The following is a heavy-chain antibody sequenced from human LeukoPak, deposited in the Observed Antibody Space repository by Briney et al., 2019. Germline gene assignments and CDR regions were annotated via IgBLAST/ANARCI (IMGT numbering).Heavy chain of an antibody. CDR2: ISSSSSYI. CDR3: ARAPYDIVTGYSGYFDY. CDR1: AFTFSSYS. D-gene: IGHD3-9*01. V-gene: IGHV3-21*01. Sequence: GGSLRLSCAGSAFTFSSYSMNWVRQAPGKGLEWVSSISSSSSYIYYADSVKGRFTLSRDNAKNSLYLQMNSLRAEDTAVYYCARAPYDIVTGYSGYFDYWGQGTLVTVSS. J-gene: IGHJ4*02.